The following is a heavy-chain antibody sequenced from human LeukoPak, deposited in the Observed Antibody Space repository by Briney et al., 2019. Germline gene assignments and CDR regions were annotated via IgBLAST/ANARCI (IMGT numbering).Heavy chain of an antibody. J-gene: IGHJ4*02. CDR3: AKTVAKAVAGPEDY. D-gene: IGHD6-19*01. CDR1: GFTFSSYG. V-gene: IGHV3-30*18. Sequence: PGGSLRLSCAASGFTFSSYGMHWVRQAPGKGLEWVAVISYYGSNKYYADSVKGRFTISRDNSKNTLYLQMNSLRAEDTAVYYCAKTVAKAVAGPEDYWGQGTLVTVSS. CDR2: ISYYGSNK.